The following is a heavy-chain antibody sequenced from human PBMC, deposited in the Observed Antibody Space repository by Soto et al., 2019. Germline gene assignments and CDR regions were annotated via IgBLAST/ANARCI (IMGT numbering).Heavy chain of an antibody. CDR2: IKRDGTVT. J-gene: IGHJ3*01. CDR1: VFTFSAFW. D-gene: IGHD2-8*01. CDR3: ARDLSARGVFFYDACDV. Sequence: EVQLVESGGGLVQPGESLRLSCAASVFTFSAFWMTWLRHALGKGLEWVANIKRDGTVTHYGDSVEGRCTLSRDNDKNSLFLQLNSLGPEDTAMYYCARDLSARGVFFYDACDVWGHGTFVPVSS. V-gene: IGHV3-7*04.